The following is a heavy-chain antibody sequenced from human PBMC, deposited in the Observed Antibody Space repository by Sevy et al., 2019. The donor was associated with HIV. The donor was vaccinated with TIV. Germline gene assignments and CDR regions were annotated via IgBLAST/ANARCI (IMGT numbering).Heavy chain of an antibody. D-gene: IGHD2-2*01. CDR1: GYTFTGYC. CDR3: ARDDEVVVVLAAHYYYGMDV. Sequence: ASVKVSCKASGYTFTGYCMHWVRQAPGQGLEWMGRINRNSGGTNYAQKFQGRVTMTRDTSISTAYMELSRLRSDDTAVSYCARDDEVVVVLAAHYYYGMDVWGQGTTVTVSS. J-gene: IGHJ6*02. CDR2: INRNSGGT. V-gene: IGHV1-2*06.